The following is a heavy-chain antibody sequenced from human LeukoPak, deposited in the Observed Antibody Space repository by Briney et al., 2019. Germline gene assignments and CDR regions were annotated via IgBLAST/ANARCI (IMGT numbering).Heavy chain of an antibody. CDR1: GFTFSGYG. J-gene: IGHJ3*01. V-gene: IGHV3-74*01. Sequence: PGGSLRLSCAASGFTFSGYGMHWVRQAPGKGLVWVSRITSDGSITTYADSVKGRFTISRDNAENTLYLQMNSLRAEDTALYYCARSLRALCAFDFWGRGSMATVSS. CDR3: ARSLRALCAFDF. D-gene: IGHD1-26*01. CDR2: ITSDGSIT.